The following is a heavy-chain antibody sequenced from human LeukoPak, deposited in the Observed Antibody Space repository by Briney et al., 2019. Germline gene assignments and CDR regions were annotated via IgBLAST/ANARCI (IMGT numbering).Heavy chain of an antibody. CDR1: GFTFSIYW. CDR2: IKQDGSEK. Sequence: PGGSLRLSCAASGFTFSIYWMSWVRQAPGKGLEWVANIKQDGSEKYYVDSVKGRFTISRDNAKNSLYLQMNSLRAEDTAVYYCARDLGIVVVVPASYGMDVWGQGTTVTVSS. CDR3: ARDLGIVVVVPASYGMDV. J-gene: IGHJ6*02. V-gene: IGHV3-7*01. D-gene: IGHD2-15*01.